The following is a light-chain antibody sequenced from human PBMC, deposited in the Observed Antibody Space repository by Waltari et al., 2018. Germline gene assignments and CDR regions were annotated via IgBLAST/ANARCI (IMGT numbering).Light chain of an antibody. CDR3: CSYTGAGTL. CDR1: NSDIGSYTL. V-gene: IGLV2-23*02. J-gene: IGLJ3*02. CDR2: EVS. Sequence: QSALTQPASVSGSPGQSITISCTGTNSDIGSYTLVSWYQQQPGRAPKLIIFEVSKRPSGVSNRFSGSRSPNTAFLTISGLQAEDEADYYCCSYTGAGTLFGGGTKLTVL.